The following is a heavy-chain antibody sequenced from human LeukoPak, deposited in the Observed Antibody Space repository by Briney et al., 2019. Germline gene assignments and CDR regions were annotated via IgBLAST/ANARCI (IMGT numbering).Heavy chain of an antibody. CDR2: IYYSGST. Sequence: PSETLSLTCTVSGGSISSSSYYWGWIRQPPGKGLEWIGSIYYSGSTYYNPSLKSRVTISVDKSKNQFSLKLSSVTAADTAVYYCARGSLMVYDGWFDPWGQGTLVTVSS. CDR1: GGSISSSSYY. D-gene: IGHD2-8*01. J-gene: IGHJ5*02. CDR3: ARGSLMVYDGWFDP. V-gene: IGHV4-39*07.